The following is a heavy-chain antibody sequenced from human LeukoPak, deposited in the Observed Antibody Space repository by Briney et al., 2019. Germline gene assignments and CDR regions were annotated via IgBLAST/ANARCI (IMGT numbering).Heavy chain of an antibody. D-gene: IGHD3-22*01. CDR1: GGTFSSYV. CDR2: IIPIFGTA. J-gene: IGHJ1*01. V-gene: IGHV1-69*06. CDR3: ASLYYYDNSGYYLGSRHFHH. Sequence: ASVKVSCKASGGTFSSYVISWVRQAPGQGLEWMGGIIPIFGTANYAQKFQGRVTITADKSTSTAYMELSSLRSEDTAVYYCASLYYYDNSGYYLGSRHFHHWGQGTLVTVSS.